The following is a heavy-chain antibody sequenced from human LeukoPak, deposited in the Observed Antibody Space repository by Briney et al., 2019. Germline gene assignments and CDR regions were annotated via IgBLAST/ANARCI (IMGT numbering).Heavy chain of an antibody. D-gene: IGHD2-21*02. Sequence: GGSLKLSCAASGFTFSSYAMSWVRQAPGKGLEWVSGISGSGSSTYYADSVKGRFTISRDNSKNTLYLQMNSLRAEDTAVYYCASGPSMVVTHAEYFQHWGQGTLVTVSS. CDR2: ISGSGSST. J-gene: IGHJ1*01. V-gene: IGHV3-23*01. CDR1: GFTFSSYA. CDR3: ASGPSMVVTHAEYFQH.